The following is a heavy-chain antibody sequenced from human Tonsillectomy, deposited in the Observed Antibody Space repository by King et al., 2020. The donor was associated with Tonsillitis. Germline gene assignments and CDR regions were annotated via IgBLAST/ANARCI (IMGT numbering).Heavy chain of an antibody. CDR1: GYTFTDYY. Sequence: QLVQSGAEVKKPGASVKVSCQASGYTFTDYYIHWVRQAPGQGLEWMGWVNPKSGGTNYAQKFQGWVTMTRDTSISTAYMELSRLKSDDTAIYYCVTDPFDYWGQGTLVTVSS. CDR3: VTDPFDY. J-gene: IGHJ4*02. CDR2: VNPKSGGT. V-gene: IGHV1-2*04.